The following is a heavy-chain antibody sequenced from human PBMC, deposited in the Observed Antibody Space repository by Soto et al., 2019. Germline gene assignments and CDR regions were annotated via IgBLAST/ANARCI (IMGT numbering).Heavy chain of an antibody. CDR2: IIPIFGTA. D-gene: IGHD2-2*03. Sequence: QVQLVQSGAEVKKPGSSVKVSCKASGGTFSSYAISWVRQAPGQGLEWMGGIIPIFGTANYAQKFQGRVTITADKSTSTAYMELSSLRSEDTAVHYCARDWVDIVVVPAARDPFDIWGQGTMVTVSS. J-gene: IGHJ3*02. CDR3: ARDWVDIVVVPAARDPFDI. V-gene: IGHV1-69*06. CDR1: GGTFSSYA.